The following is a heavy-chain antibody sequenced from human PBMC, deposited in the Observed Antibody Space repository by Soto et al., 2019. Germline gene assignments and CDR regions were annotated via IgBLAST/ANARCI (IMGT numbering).Heavy chain of an antibody. CDR1: GGSISSSGYY. CDR3: AVTYYDFWSGYYHPYYYYAMDA. CDR2: IDYSGRS. V-gene: IGHV4-39*01. J-gene: IGHJ6*02. D-gene: IGHD3-3*01. Sequence: SETLSLTCTVYGGSISSSGYYWGWIRQPPGKGLEWIGSIDYSGRSYYNPSLKSRVTISVDTSKKQFSLKLSTGKSADTAVYYCAVTYYDFWSGYYHPYYYYAMDARGQGTTVT.